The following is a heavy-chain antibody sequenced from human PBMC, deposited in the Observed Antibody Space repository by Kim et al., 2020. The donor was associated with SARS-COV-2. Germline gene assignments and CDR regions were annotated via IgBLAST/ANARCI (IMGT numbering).Heavy chain of an antibody. CDR1: GGSVNNGSYY. V-gene: IGHV4-39*02. D-gene: IGHD3-16*02. CDR3: ARASHGAPYDFVWGSYRYYFDY. CDR2: IYFTEST. J-gene: IGHJ4*02. Sequence: SETLSLTCTVSGGSVNNGSYYWGWIRPPPGKGLEWIGTIYFTESTFYNPSLITRVTMSVDTSKNHFSLRLTSVTAADTAVYYCARASHGAPYDFVWGSYRYYFDYFGQGTLVPVSS.